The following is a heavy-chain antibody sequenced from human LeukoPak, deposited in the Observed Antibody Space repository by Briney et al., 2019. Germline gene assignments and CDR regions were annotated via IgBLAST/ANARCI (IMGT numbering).Heavy chain of an antibody. CDR3: AGYGSGYCSSTSCYGDRSLDY. J-gene: IGHJ4*02. CDR1: GGSFSGYY. D-gene: IGHD2-2*01. Sequence: SETLSLTCAAYGGSFSGYYWGWIRQPPGKGLEWIGEINHSGSTNYNPSLKSRVTISVDTSKNQFSLKLSSVTAADTAVYYCAGYGSGYCSSTSCYGDRSLDYWGQGTLVTVSS. CDR2: INHSGST. V-gene: IGHV4-34*01.